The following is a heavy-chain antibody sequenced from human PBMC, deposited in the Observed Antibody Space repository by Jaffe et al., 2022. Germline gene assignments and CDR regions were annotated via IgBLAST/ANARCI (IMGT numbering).Heavy chain of an antibody. CDR3: AKDKGGGGSGWYEYYFDY. Sequence: EVQLVESGGVVVQPGGSLRLSCAASGFTFDDYAMHWVRQAPGKGLEWVSLISWDGGSTYYADSVKGRFTISRDNSKNSLYLQMNSLRAEDTALYYCAKDKGGGGSGWYEYYFDYWGQGTLVTVSS. J-gene: IGHJ4*02. D-gene: IGHD6-19*01. CDR2: ISWDGGST. CDR1: GFTFDDYA. V-gene: IGHV3-43D*04.